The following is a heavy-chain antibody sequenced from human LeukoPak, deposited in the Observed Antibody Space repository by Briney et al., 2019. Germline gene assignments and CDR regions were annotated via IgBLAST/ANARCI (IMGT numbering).Heavy chain of an antibody. CDR3: TRGYGDYGL. Sequence: GRSLRLSCAASGFLFSTYWMTWVRQAPGKGLEWVANIKQDGSEKYYVDSVTGRFTIFRDNAKNLLYLQMNSLRAEDTAVYYCTRGYGDYGLRGQGTLVTVSS. V-gene: IGHV3-7*03. J-gene: IGHJ4*02. CDR2: IKQDGSEK. CDR1: GFLFSTYW. D-gene: IGHD4-17*01.